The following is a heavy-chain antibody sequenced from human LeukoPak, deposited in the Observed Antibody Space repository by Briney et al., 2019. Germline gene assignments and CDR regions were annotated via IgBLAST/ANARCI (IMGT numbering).Heavy chain of an antibody. D-gene: IGHD3-22*01. CDR3: AKDDSAYYYDSSGYYLSASNFDY. V-gene: IGHV3-30*18. J-gene: IGHJ4*02. CDR2: ISYDGSNK. CDR1: GFTFGSYG. Sequence: GGSLRLSCAASGFTFGSYGMHWVRQAPGKGLEWVAVISYDGSNKYYADSVKGRFTISRDNSKNTLYLQMNSLRAEDTAVYYCAKDDSAYYYDSSGYYLSASNFDYWGQGTLVTVSS.